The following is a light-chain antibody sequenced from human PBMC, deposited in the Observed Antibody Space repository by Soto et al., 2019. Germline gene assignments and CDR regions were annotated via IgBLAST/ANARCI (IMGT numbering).Light chain of an antibody. Sequence: QAVVTQETSLTVSPGGTVTLTCGSSTGAVASGHYPYWFQQKPGQAPRTLIYDTNNKHSWTPARFSGSLLGGKAALTLSGAQPEDEAEYHCLLSYGGAVVFGGGTKLTV. J-gene: IGLJ2*01. CDR3: LLSYGGAVV. CDR2: DTN. CDR1: TGAVASGHY. V-gene: IGLV7-46*01.